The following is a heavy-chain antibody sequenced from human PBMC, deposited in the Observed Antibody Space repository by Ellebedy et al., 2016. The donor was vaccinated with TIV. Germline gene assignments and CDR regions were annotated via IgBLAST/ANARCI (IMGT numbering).Heavy chain of an antibody. CDR2: ITRYGAAS. Sequence: GESLKISXVVSGLTFNLYAMSWVRQAPGKGLEWVSSITRYGAASHYADSVRGRFTISRDDSKKTLYLQMDRLRADDTAIYFCAKDPDGDYFPFDYWGQGTLVTVSS. CDR3: AKDPDGDYFPFDY. J-gene: IGHJ4*02. CDR1: GLTFNLYA. D-gene: IGHD4/OR15-4a*01. V-gene: IGHV3-23*01.